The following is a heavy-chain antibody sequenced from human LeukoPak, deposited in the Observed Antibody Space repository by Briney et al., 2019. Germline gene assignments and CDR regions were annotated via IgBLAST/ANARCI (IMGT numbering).Heavy chain of an antibody. CDR3: ARDQLELRDYYYYMDV. D-gene: IGHD1-7*01. J-gene: IGHJ6*03. Sequence: PGGSLRLSCAASGFTVSSNYMSRVRQAPGKGLEWVSVIYSGGSTYYADSVKGRFTISRDNSKNTLYLQMNSLRAEDTAVYYCARDQLELRDYYYYMDVWGKGTTVTVSS. CDR2: IYSGGST. CDR1: GFTVSSNY. V-gene: IGHV3-53*01.